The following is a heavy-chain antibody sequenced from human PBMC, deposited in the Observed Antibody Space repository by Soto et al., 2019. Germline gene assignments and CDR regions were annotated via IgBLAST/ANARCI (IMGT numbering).Heavy chain of an antibody. J-gene: IGHJ4*02. CDR1: GGSVSSGSYY. V-gene: IGHV4-61*01. Sequence: QVQLQESGPGLVKPSETLSLTCTVSGGSVSSGSYYWSWIRQPPGKGLEWIGYIYYSGSTNYNPSLKSRVTIPVDTSKNQFSLKLSSVTAAETAVYYCARVLEVDPAMAPFIDYWGQGTLVTVSS. CDR3: ARVLEVDPAMAPFIDY. CDR2: IYYSGST. D-gene: IGHD5-18*01.